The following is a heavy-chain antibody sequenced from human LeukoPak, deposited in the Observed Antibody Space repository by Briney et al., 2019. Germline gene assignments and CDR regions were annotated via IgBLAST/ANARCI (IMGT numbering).Heavy chain of an antibody. CDR1: GGSISSYY. Sequence: SETLSLTCTVSGGSISSYYWSWIRQPAGKGLEWIGRIYTSGSTNYNPSLKSRVTMSVDTPKNQFSLKLSSVTAADTAVYYCAREGGWFGELVYYFDYWGQGTLVTVSS. V-gene: IGHV4-4*07. CDR2: IYTSGST. CDR3: AREGGWFGELVYYFDY. D-gene: IGHD3-10*01. J-gene: IGHJ4*02.